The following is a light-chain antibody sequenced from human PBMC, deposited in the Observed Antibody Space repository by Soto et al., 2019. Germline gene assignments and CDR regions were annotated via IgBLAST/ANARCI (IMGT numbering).Light chain of an antibody. CDR1: QSISSY. V-gene: IGKV1-39*01. CDR3: QQSYSTPT. Sequence: DIQMTQSPSSLSASVGDRVTITCRASQSISSYLNWYQRKPGKAPKLLIYAASSLQSGVPSRFSGSGSGTEFTLPISSVQPEDFATYYCQQSYSTPTFGQGAKVESK. J-gene: IGKJ1*01. CDR2: AAS.